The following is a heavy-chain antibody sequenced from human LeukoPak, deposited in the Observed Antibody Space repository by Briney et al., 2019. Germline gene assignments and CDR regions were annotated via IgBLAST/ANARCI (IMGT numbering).Heavy chain of an antibody. CDR1: GGSFSGYY. CDR2: INHSGST. CDR3: ARGMPYYDFWSGYQSFDY. J-gene: IGHJ4*02. V-gene: IGHV4-34*01. D-gene: IGHD3-3*01. Sequence: PSETLSLTCAVYGGSFSGYYWSWIRQPPGKGLEWIGEINHSGSTNYNPSLKSRVTISVDTSKNQFSLKLSSVTAADTDVYYCARGMPYYDFWSGYQSFDYWGQGTLVTVSS.